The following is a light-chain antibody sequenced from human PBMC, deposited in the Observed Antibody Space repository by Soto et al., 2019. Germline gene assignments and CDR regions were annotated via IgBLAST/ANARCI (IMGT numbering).Light chain of an antibody. CDR2: EVS. V-gene: IGLV2-14*01. CDR1: SSDIGSYNH. Sequence: QSALTQPASVSGSPGQSITISCIGTSSDIGSYNHVAWYQQFPGKSPKLTIYEVSSRPSGVSSRFSGSKSGNTASLTISGLQAEDEADYYCIAYTGSSTSYVFGPGTKLTVL. J-gene: IGLJ1*01. CDR3: IAYTGSSTSYV.